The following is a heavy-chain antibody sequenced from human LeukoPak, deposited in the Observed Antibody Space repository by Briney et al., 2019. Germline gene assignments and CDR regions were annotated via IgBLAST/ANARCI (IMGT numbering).Heavy chain of an antibody. J-gene: IGHJ6*03. CDR1: GFTFSSYS. Sequence: GGSLRLYCAASGFTFSSYSMNWVRQAPGKGLEWVSYISSSSSTIYYADSVKGRFTISRDNAKNSLYLQMNSLRAEDTAVYYCARVGPNYYYYMDVWGKGTTVTVSS. D-gene: IGHD3-10*01. CDR3: ARVGPNYYYYMDV. V-gene: IGHV3-48*04. CDR2: ISSSSSTI.